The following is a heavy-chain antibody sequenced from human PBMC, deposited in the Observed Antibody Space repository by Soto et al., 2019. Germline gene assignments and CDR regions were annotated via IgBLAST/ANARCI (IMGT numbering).Heavy chain of an antibody. Sequence: GESLKISCAASGFTFSSYGMHWVRQAPGKGLEWVAVISYDGSNKYYADSVKGRFTISRDNSKNTLYLQMNSLRAEDTAVYYCAKTRRGWSREYYFDYWGQGTLVTVSS. J-gene: IGHJ4*02. CDR3: AKTRRGWSREYYFDY. D-gene: IGHD6-19*01. CDR1: GFTFSSYG. V-gene: IGHV3-30*18. CDR2: ISYDGSNK.